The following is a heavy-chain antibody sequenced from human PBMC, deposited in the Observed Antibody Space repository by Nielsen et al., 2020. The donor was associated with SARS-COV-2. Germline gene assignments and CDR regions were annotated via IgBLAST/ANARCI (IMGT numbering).Heavy chain of an antibody. CDR1: GFTFSSYA. V-gene: IGHV3-30*04. J-gene: IGHJ4*02. Sequence: GESLKISCAASGFTFSSYAMHWVRQAPGKGLEWVAVISYDGSNKYYADSVKGRFTISRDNSKNTLYLQMNSLRAEDTAVYYCAKSGPVRLRFDYWGQGTLVTVSS. CDR2: ISYDGSNK. D-gene: IGHD6-25*01. CDR3: AKSGPVRLRFDY.